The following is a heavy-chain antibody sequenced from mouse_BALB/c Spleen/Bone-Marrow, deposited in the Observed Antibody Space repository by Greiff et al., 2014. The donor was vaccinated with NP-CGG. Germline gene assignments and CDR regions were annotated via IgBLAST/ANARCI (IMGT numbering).Heavy chain of an antibody. D-gene: IGHD2-3*01. Sequence: QVQLQQSGAELARPGASGKMSCRASGYTFTTYTIHWGRQRPGQGLEWIGYINPSSGYTNYIQKFKDKATLTADKSSSTAYMQLSSLTSEDSAVYYCARRDDGYVFFDYWGQGTTLTVSS. V-gene: IGHV1-4*01. CDR2: INPSSGYT. CDR1: GYTFTTYT. J-gene: IGHJ2*01. CDR3: ARRDDGYVFFDY.